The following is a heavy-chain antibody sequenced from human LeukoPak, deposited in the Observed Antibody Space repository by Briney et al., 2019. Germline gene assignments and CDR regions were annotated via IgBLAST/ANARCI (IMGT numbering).Heavy chain of an antibody. CDR3: ARDQRSSSWYILSY. V-gene: IGHV1-2*02. CDR2: INPNSGGT. D-gene: IGHD6-13*01. CDR1: GYTFTGYY. J-gene: IGHJ4*02. Sequence: ASVKVSCKASGYTFTGYYMHWVRQAPGQGLEWMGWINPNSGGTNYAQKFQGRVTMTRGTSISTAYMELSRLRSDDTAVYYCARDQRSSSWYILSYWGQGTLVTVSS.